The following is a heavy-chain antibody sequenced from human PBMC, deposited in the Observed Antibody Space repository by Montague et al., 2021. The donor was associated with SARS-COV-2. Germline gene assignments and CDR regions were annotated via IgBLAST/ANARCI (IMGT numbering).Heavy chain of an antibody. D-gene: IGHD3-10*01. V-gene: IGHV4-34*01. CDR3: ARGRRILLWFGELLSGGDYYGMDV. CDR2: INHSGST. CDR1: GGSFSGYY. Sequence: SETRSLTCAVYGGSFSGYYWSWIRQPPGKGLEWNGEINHSGSTXXXPSXXXRVTISVDTSKNQFSLKLSSVTAADTAVYYCARGRRILLWFGELLSGGDYYGMDVWGQGTTVTVSS. J-gene: IGHJ6*02.